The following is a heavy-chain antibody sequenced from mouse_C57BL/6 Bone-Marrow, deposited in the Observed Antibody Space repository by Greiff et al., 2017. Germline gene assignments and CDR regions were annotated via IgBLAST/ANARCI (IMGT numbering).Heavy chain of an antibody. CDR2: IYPGSGST. Sequence: QVQLQQPGAELVKPGASVKMSCKASGYTFTSYWITCVQPRPGQGLEWIGDIYPGSGSTNSNEKFKSKATLTVDTSSSTAYMQLSSLTSEDSAVYYCASSGLLWLRLWDYWGQGTTLTVSS. D-gene: IGHD2-2*01. V-gene: IGHV1-55*01. CDR3: ASSGLLWLRLWDY. CDR1: GYTFTSYW. J-gene: IGHJ2*01.